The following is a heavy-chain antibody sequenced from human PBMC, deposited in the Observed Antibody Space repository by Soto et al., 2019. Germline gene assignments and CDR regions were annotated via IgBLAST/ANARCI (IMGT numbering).Heavy chain of an antibody. CDR2: IYYSGST. V-gene: IGHV4-34*01. CDR1: GGSFSGYY. Sequence: SETLSLTCAVYGGSFSGYYWSWIRQPPGKGLEWIGRIYYSGSTNYNPSLKSRVTISVDTSKNQFSLKLSSVTAADTAVYYCATQYYYGSGSYYPLVYYYGMDVWGQGTTVTVSS. CDR3: ATQYYYGSGSYYPLVYYYGMDV. J-gene: IGHJ6*02. D-gene: IGHD3-10*01.